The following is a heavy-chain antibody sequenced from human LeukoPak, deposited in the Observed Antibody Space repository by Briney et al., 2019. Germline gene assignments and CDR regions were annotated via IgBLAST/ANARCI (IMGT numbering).Heavy chain of an antibody. CDR1: GYTFTAYY. CDR2: IKPSTGDT. D-gene: IGHD4-17*01. V-gene: IGHV1-2*02. CDR3: VATTYSDYVQFDY. J-gene: IGHJ4*02. Sequence: ASVKVSCKTSGYTFTAYYMHWVRQAPGQGFEWMGWIKPSTGDTNYAQNFQGRVVMTRDTSITTAYMELSRLRSDDTAMYYCVATTYSDYVQFDYWGQGTLVTVSS.